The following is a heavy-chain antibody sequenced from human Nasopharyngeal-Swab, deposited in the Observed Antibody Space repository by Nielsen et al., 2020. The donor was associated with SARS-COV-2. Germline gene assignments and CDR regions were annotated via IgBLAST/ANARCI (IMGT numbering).Heavy chain of an antibody. D-gene: IGHD5-18*01. J-gene: IGHJ6*02. CDR1: GFTFDDYA. CDR3: AKDVNSALVSGYGMDV. V-gene: IGHV3-9*01. Sequence: SLKISCAASGFTFDDYAMHWVRKPPGKGLEWVSGVNWNSAAIHYADSVKGRFTISRDNAKNSLYLQMNSLRSEDTALYYCAKDVNSALVSGYGMDVWGRGTTVTVSS. CDR2: VNWNSAAI.